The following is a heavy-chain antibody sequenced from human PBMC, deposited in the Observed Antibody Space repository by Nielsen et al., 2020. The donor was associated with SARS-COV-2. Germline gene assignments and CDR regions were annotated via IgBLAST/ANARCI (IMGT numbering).Heavy chain of an antibody. Sequence: GESLKISCSASGFTFSIYAMHWVRQAPGKGLEWVAVISYDGSHKYYADSVKGRFTISRDNSKNTLYVQMDSLRAEDTAVYYCARTPLIVGSMSPDPAENDAFEIWGQGTMVAVSS. CDR3: ARTPLIVGSMSPDPAENDAFEI. J-gene: IGHJ3*02. D-gene: IGHD3-22*01. CDR2: ISYDGSHK. V-gene: IGHV3-30-3*01. CDR1: GFTFSIYA.